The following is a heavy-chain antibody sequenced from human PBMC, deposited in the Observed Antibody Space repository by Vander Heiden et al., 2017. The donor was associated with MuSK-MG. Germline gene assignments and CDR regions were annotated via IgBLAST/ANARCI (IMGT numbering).Heavy chain of an antibody. V-gene: IGHV3-23*01. D-gene: IGHD3-3*01. CDR3: AKVSICGVVITTPFDW. CDR2: IGNSGGTT. CDR1: GFTFSSYA. J-gene: IGHJ4*02. Sequence: EVQLLESGGALVQPGGSLRLSCAASGFTFSSYAMSWVRPARGKGREWVSAIGNSGGTTYYADSVKGRFTISRDNSKNTLYLQMNSLRAEDTAVYYCAKVSICGVVITTPFDWWGQGTLVTVSS.